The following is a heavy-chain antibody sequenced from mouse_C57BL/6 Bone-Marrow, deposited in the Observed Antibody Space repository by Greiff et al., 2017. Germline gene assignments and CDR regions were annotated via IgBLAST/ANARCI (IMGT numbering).Heavy chain of an antibody. J-gene: IGHJ3*01. CDR1: GFNIKDYS. CDR2: IDPEDGET. V-gene: IGHV14-2*01. D-gene: IGHD1-1*01. CDR3: AYYYGSSYGAY. Sequence: VQLQQSGAELVKPGASVTLSCTASGFNIKDYSMHWVKPRTEQGLEWIGRIDPEDGETKYAPKFQGKATITADTSANTAYLQRSSLTSEDTAVYYCAYYYGSSYGAYWGQGTLVTVSA.